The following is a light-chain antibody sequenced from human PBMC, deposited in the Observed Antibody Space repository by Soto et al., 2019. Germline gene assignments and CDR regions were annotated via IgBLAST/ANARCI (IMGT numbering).Light chain of an antibody. J-gene: IGKJ3*01. Sequence: EIVLTQSPGTLSLSPGERATLSCRASQSLSSTYLAWYQQKPGQAPRLLIYGASSRATGIPERFRGSGSGTDFTLTISRLEPEDFAVYYCQQFDTSPRRFTFGPGTKVDIK. CDR1: QSLSSTY. CDR2: GAS. V-gene: IGKV3-20*01. CDR3: QQFDTSPRRFT.